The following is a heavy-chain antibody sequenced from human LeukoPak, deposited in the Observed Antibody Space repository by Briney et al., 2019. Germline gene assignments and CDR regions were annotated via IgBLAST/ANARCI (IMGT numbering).Heavy chain of an antibody. CDR2: VRYDGTTK. CDR3: AKEGRPPRADDNSNWLVDDF. Sequence: GGSLRLSCAASEFTFSNYGMHWVRQAPGKGLEWVAFVRYDGTTKYYADSVKGRFTISRDNSRNTLYLQMSSLRVEDTAVYFCAKEGRPPRADDNSNWLVDDFWGQATLVTVSS. CDR1: EFTFSNYG. V-gene: IGHV3-30*02. J-gene: IGHJ4*02. D-gene: IGHD4-11*01.